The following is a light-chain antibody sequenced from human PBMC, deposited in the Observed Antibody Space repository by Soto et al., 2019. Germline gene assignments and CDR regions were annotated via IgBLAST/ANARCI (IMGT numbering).Light chain of an antibody. CDR1: QSVGSD. CDR2: GAS. Sequence: EIVMTQSPATLSVSPGERATLSCRASQSVGSDLVWYQHTPGQPPRLLIYGASTRATGIPGRFSGSGSGTEFTLTISSLQSEDFAVYFCQQYNNWPPWTFGQGTKV. J-gene: IGKJ1*01. V-gene: IGKV3-15*01. CDR3: QQYNNWPPWT.